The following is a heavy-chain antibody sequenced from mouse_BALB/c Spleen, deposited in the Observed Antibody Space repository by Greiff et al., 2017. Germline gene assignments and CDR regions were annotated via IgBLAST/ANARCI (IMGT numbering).Heavy chain of an antibody. CDR1: GFSLTGYG. CDR3: ARDPHYYGFYAMDY. Sequence: VQLQQSGPGLVAPSQSLSITCTVSGFSLTGYGVNWVRQPPGKGLEWLGMIWGDGSTDYNSALKSRLSISKDNSKSQVFLKMNSLQTDDTARYYCARDPHYYGFYAMDYWGQGTSVTVSS. V-gene: IGHV2-6-7*01. J-gene: IGHJ4*01. D-gene: IGHD1-2*01. CDR2: IWGDGST.